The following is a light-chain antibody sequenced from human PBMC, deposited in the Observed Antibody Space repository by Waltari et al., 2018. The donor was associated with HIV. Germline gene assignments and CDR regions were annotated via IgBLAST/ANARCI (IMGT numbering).Light chain of an antibody. V-gene: IGLV2-23*02. Sequence: QSALTQPASVSGSPGQSITIPCTGASSDVGGYKYVSWYQHHPGKAPKLMIYDVSERPSGVSNRFSGSKSGNTASLTISGLQAEDEADYYCCSYAGSSTLLFGGGTKVTVL. CDR3: CSYAGSSTLL. CDR2: DVS. CDR1: SSDVGGYKY. J-gene: IGLJ3*02.